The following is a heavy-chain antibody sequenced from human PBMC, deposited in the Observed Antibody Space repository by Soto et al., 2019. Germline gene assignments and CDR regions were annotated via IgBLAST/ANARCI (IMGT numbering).Heavy chain of an antibody. CDR3: ARTSSGSGSYN. CDR1: GGSISSGNYY. J-gene: IGHJ4*02. CDR2: INHSGST. D-gene: IGHD3-10*01. V-gene: IGHV4-39*07. Sequence: ASETLSLTCTVSGGSISSGNYYWSWIRQPPGKGLEWIGEINHSGSTNYNPSLKSRVTISVDTSKNQFSLKLSSVTAADTAVYYCARTSSGSGSYNWGQGTLVTVSS.